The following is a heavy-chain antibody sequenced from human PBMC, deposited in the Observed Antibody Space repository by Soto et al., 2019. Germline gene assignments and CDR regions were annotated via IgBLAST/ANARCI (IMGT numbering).Heavy chain of an antibody. CDR2: IYHSGST. CDR3: ARGQVVAAQH. J-gene: IGHJ4*02. D-gene: IGHD2-15*01. CDR1: GGSLSSGGYS. V-gene: IGHV4-30-2*01. Sequence: SETLSLTCAVSGGSLSSGGYSWSWIRQPPGKGLEWIGYIYHSGSTYYNPSLKNRVTISVDRSKNQFSLKLSSVTSADTAVYYCARGQVVAAQHWGQGTLVTVSS.